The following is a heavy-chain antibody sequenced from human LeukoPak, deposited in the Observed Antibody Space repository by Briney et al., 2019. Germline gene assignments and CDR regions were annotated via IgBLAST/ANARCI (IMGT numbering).Heavy chain of an antibody. D-gene: IGHD6-13*01. V-gene: IGHV1-2*04. CDR3: ARGEQQLWGYYHYMDV. Sequence: ASVKVSCKASGYTFTGYYMHWVRQAPGQGLEWMGWINPNSGGTNYAQKFQGWVTMTRDTSISTAYMELSRLRSDDTAVYYCARGEQQLWGYYHYMDVWGKGTTVTVSS. J-gene: IGHJ6*03. CDR1: GYTFTGYY. CDR2: INPNSGGT.